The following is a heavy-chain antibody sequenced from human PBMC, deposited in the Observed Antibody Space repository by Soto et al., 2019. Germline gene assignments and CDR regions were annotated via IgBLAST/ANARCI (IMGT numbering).Heavy chain of an antibody. Sequence: GGSLRLSCAASGFTFSSYAMSWVRQAPGKGLEWVSAISGSGGSTYYADSVKGRFTISRDNSKNTLYLQMNSLRAEDTAVYYCAKFFDFWSGYSPYYYYGMDVWGQGTTVTVSS. V-gene: IGHV3-23*01. D-gene: IGHD3-3*01. J-gene: IGHJ6*02. CDR1: GFTFSSYA. CDR2: ISGSGGST. CDR3: AKFFDFWSGYSPYYYYGMDV.